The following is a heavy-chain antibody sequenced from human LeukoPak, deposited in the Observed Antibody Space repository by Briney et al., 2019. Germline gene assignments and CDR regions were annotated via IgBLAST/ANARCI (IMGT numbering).Heavy chain of an antibody. D-gene: IGHD4-11*01. CDR1: GFTFSSYS. CDR2: ISSGSGTI. CDR3: ARAEKYSYDAFDI. Sequence: GGSLRLSCAASGFTFSSYSMNWVRQAPGKGLEYVSYISSGSGTIYYADSVKGRFTISRDNAKNSLYLQMNSLSAEDTAVYYCARAEKYSYDAFDIWGQGTMVTVSS. J-gene: IGHJ3*02. V-gene: IGHV3-48*04.